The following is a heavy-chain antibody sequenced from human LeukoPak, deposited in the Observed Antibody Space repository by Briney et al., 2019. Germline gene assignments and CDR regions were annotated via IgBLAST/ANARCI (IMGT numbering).Heavy chain of an antibody. Sequence: ASVKVSCKASGYTFTGYYMHWVRQAPGQGLEWMGWMNPNSGNTGYAQKFQGRVTMTRNTSISTAYMELSSLRSEDTAVYYCARGWRGGSRRAPWYYYYMDVWGKGTTVTISS. V-gene: IGHV1-8*02. J-gene: IGHJ6*03. CDR3: ARGWRGGSRRAPWYYYYMDV. D-gene: IGHD1-26*01. CDR1: GYTFTGYY. CDR2: MNPNSGNT.